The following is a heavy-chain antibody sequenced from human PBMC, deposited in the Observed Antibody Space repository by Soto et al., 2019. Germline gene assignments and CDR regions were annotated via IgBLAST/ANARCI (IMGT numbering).Heavy chain of an antibody. CDR3: ARGSGYYGSGSREWFDP. V-gene: IGHV1-18*04. Sequence: ASVKVSCKASGYTSTSYGISWVRQAPGQGLEWMGWISAYNGNTNYAQKLQGRVTMTTDTSTSTAYMELRSLRSDDTAVYYCARGSGYYGSGSREWFDPWGQGTLVTVSS. D-gene: IGHD3-10*01. J-gene: IGHJ5*02. CDR2: ISAYNGNT. CDR1: GYTSTSYG.